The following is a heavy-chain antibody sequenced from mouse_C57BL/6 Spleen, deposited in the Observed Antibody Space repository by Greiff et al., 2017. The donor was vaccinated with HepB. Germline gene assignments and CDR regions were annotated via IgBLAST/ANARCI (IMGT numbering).Heavy chain of an antibody. CDR1: GYTFTSYW. D-gene: IGHD3-2*02. Sequence: VQLQQPGAELVMPGASVKLSCKASGYTFTSYWMHWVKQRPGQGLEWIGEIDPSDSYTNYNQQFKGKSTLTVDKSSSTAYLQLSSLTSEDSAVYYCARLKGGSSGYGGAWFAYWGQGTLVTVSA. J-gene: IGHJ3*01. CDR2: IDPSDSYT. CDR3: ARLKGGSSGYGGAWFAY. V-gene: IGHV1-69*01.